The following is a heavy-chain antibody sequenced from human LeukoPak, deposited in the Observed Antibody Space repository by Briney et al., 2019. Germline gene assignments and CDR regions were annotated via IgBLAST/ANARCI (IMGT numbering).Heavy chain of an antibody. Sequence: GGSLRLSCAASGFTLSSHWMTWVRQAPGKGLEWVANINQDGSAKYYVDSVRGRFTISRDNTKNSMHLQMNSLRAEDTAVYYCARWEIRGTAHQLDYWGQGTLVTVSS. CDR1: GFTLSSHW. V-gene: IGHV3-7*01. J-gene: IGHJ4*02. D-gene: IGHD1-7*01. CDR3: ARWEIRGTAHQLDY. CDR2: INQDGSAK.